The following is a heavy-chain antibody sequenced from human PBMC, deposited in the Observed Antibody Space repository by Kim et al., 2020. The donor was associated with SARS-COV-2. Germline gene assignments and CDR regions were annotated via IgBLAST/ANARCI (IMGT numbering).Heavy chain of an antibody. CDR3: ARDSLGGSGSYYNPVWFDP. D-gene: IGHD3-10*01. CDR2: INPSGGST. Sequence: ASVKVSCKASGYTFTSYYMHWVRQAPGQGLEWMGIINPSGGSTSYAQKFQGRVTMTRDTSTSTVYMELSSLRSEDTAVYYCARDSLGGSGSYYNPVWFDPWGQGTLVTVSS. V-gene: IGHV1-46*01. J-gene: IGHJ5*02. CDR1: GYTFTSYY.